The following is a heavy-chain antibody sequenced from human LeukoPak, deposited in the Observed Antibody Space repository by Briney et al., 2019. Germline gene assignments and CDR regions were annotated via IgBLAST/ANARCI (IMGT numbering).Heavy chain of an antibody. V-gene: IGHV1-24*01. Sequence: ASVKVSCKVSGYTLTELSMHWVRQAPGKGLEWMGGFDPEDGETIYAQKSQGRVTMTEDTSTDTAYMELSSLRSEDTAVYYYATLSGYYRFYFDYWGQGTLVTVSS. CDR3: ATLSGYYRFYFDY. CDR1: GYTLTELS. J-gene: IGHJ4*02. CDR2: FDPEDGET. D-gene: IGHD3-22*01.